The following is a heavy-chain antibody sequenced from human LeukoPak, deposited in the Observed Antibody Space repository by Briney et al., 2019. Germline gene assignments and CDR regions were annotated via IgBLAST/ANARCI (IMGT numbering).Heavy chain of an antibody. CDR2: IYYSGST. CDR1: GGSISSYY. J-gene: IGHJ6*04. V-gene: IGHV4-59*01. D-gene: IGHD4-17*01. Sequence: SETLSLTCTVSGGSISSYYWSWIRQPPGKGLEWIGYIYYSGSTNYNPSLKSRVTISVDTSKNQFSLKLSSVTAADTAVYYCARGKDYGDYPYYYYGMDVWGKGTTVTVSS. CDR3: ARGKDYGDYPYYYYGMDV.